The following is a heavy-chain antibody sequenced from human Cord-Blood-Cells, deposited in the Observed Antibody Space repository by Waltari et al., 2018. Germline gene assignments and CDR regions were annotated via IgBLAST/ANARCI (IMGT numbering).Heavy chain of an antibody. CDR1: GYTFTGYY. CDR2: SNPNMGGT. CDR3: ARYHRQLVFDY. J-gene: IGHJ4*02. Sequence: QVQLVQSGAEVKKPGASVKVSCKASGYTFTGYYMHWVRQAPGQGLEWRGWSNPNMGGTNYAQKFQGRVTMTRDTSISTAYMGLSRLRSDDTAVYYCARYHRQLVFDYWGQGTLVTVSS. V-gene: IGHV1-2*02. D-gene: IGHD6-6*01.